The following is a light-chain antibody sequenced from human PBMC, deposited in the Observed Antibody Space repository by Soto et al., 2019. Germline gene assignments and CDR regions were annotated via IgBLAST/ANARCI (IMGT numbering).Light chain of an antibody. J-gene: IGKJ1*01. CDR3: QQGYSSRWT. V-gene: IGKV1-39*01. CDR2: ATS. CDR1: LNIRSY. Sequence: DIQMTQSPSPLSASVGDRVTITCRASLNIRSYLNWYQQKPGKAPQLLIYATSSLQTGVPSRFSASGSGTDFSLVISDLQPEDSATYYCQQGYSSRWTSGRGTKVEI.